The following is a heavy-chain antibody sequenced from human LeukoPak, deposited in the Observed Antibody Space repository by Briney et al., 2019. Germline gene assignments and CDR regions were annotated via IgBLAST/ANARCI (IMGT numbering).Heavy chain of an antibody. CDR1: GGSISSYY. Sequence: PSETLSLTCTVSGGSISSYYWSWIRQPAGKGLEWIGRIYTSGSTSYNSSLKSRVTISVDTSKNQFSLKLSSLTAADTAVYYCATKQWVPYCFHYWGQGSLVTVSS. CDR2: IYTSGST. D-gene: IGHD1/OR15-1a*01. V-gene: IGHV4-4*07. J-gene: IGHJ4*02. CDR3: ATKQWVPYCFHY.